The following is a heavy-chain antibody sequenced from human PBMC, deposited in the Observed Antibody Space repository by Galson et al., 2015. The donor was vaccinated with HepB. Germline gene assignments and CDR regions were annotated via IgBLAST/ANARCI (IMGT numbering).Heavy chain of an antibody. CDR2: ISAYNGNT. J-gene: IGHJ4*02. Sequence: SVKVSCKASGYTLTNYGFSWVRQAPGQGLELMGWISAYNGNTNYAQKLQGRVTMTTDTSTSTAYMELRSLRSNDTAVYYCARALSDYDETSCGPADYWGQRTLVTVSS. D-gene: IGHD3-22*01. V-gene: IGHV1-18*04. CDR3: ARALSDYDETSCGPADY. CDR1: GYTLTNYG.